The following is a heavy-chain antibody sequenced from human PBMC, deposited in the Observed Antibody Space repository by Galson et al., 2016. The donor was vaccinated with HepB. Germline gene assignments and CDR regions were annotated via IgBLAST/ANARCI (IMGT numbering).Heavy chain of an antibody. V-gene: IGHV3-30*18. J-gene: IGHJ4*02. CDR2: ISYDGSHK. CDR1: GFNFSRYT. CDR3: AKDLDYGGNPDY. D-gene: IGHD4-23*01. Sequence: SLRLSCAASGFNFSRYTMNWVRQAPGKGLEWVAVISYDGSHKYYADSVKGRFTISRDNSKNTLYLQMNSLRAEDTAVYYCAKDLDYGGNPDYWGQGTLVTVFS.